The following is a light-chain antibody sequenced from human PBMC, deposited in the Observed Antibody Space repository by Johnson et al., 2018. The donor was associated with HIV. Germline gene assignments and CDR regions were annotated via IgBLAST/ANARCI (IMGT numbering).Light chain of an antibody. CDR3: GAWDSGLTAGV. CDR2: DND. CDR1: SSNIGNNY. V-gene: IGLV1-51*01. J-gene: IGLJ1*01. Sequence: QLVLTQPPSVSAAPGQKVNISCSGSSSNIGNNYVSWYQHLPGTAPKLLIYDNDKRPSGIPDRFYGSRSGTSATLGITGLQTGDEADYYCGAWDSGLTAGVFGTGTKVTVL.